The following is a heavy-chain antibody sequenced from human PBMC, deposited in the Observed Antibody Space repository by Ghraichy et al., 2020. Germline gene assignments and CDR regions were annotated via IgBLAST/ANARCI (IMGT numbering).Heavy chain of an antibody. CDR2: IYYSGST. CDR3: ARARGAAAGADY. V-gene: IGHV4-59*01. Sequence: SETLSLTCTVSAGSISTYYWSWIRQPPGKGLEWIGYIYYSGSTNYNPSLKGRVTISVDTSKNQFSLKLSSVTAADTAVYYCARARGAAAGADYWGQGTLVTVSS. CDR1: AGSISTYY. D-gene: IGHD6-13*01. J-gene: IGHJ4*02.